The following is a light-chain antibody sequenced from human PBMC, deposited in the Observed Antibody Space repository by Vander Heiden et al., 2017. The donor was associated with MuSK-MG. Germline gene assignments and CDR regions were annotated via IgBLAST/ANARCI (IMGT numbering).Light chain of an antibody. CDR1: EGIGHY. Sequence: DTQMTQSPSSLSASVGDRVTITCQASEGIGHYLNWYQQKPGKAPRLLIYDASNLETGVPSRFSGGGSGTDFTFTISSLQPEDVATYYCQQDDTLFTFGHGTKVDIK. CDR2: DAS. V-gene: IGKV1-33*01. CDR3: QQDDTLFT. J-gene: IGKJ3*01.